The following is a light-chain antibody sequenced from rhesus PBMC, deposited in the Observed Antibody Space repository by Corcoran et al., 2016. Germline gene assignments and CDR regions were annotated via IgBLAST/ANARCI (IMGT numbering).Light chain of an antibody. CDR2: DAS. CDR1: QSVSSN. CDR3: QQESSWPLT. Sequence: EIVMTQSPATLPLSPGERATLPCRASQSVSSNLAWYQQRPGQPPRPLVYDASNRATGIPDRVIGRGSGTDFTLSISSLGPEDGGVYYCQQESSWPLTFGGGTKVEIK. J-gene: IGKJ4*01. V-gene: IGKV3-35*01.